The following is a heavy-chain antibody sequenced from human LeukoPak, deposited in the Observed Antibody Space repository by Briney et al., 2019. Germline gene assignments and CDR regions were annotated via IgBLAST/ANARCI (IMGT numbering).Heavy chain of an antibody. V-gene: IGHV1-2*02. J-gene: IGHJ4*02. Sequence: VASVKVSCKASGYTFTGHYMYWVRQAPGQGLXXXXXXXXXSGDTNYAQNFQGRVTMTRDTSITTAYMELSRLKFDDTAVYYCARDRSMEVGPSTDYFDFWGQGTLVTVSS. CDR3: ARDRSMEVGPSTDYFDF. CDR2: XXXXSGDT. D-gene: IGHD1-26*01. CDR1: GYTFTGHY.